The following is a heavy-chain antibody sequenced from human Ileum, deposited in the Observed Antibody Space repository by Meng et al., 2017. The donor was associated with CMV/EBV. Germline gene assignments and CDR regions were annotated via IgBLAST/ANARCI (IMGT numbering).Heavy chain of an antibody. V-gene: IGHV1-46*01. CDR1: GYTFTHYS. D-gene: IGHD3-3*01. Sequence: ASVKVSCKASGYTFTHYSIHWVRQAPGQGLEWVGIINPNSGTTTYAQKFQDRVTMTRDTSTGTVYMDLSSLRSEDTALYYCARWNDFWSGYHYGMDVWGQGTMVTVSS. CDR3: ARWNDFWSGYHYGMDV. CDR2: INPNSGTT. J-gene: IGHJ6*02.